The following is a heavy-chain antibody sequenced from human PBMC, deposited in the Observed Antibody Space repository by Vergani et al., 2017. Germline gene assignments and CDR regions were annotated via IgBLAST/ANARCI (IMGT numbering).Heavy chain of an antibody. Sequence: EVQLLESGGGLVQPGGSLRVSCAASGFTFSSDAMSWVCQAPGQGLEWVSAVNRGSTTYYADSVKGLLTISRDNSKNTVFLQINSLSGEDTAVYYCAKESRSGITPFVADWGQGTLVTVSS. J-gene: IGHJ4*02. CDR3: AKESRSGITPFVAD. V-gene: IGHV3-23*01. D-gene: IGHD1-14*01. CDR1: GFTFSSDA. CDR2: VNRGSTT.